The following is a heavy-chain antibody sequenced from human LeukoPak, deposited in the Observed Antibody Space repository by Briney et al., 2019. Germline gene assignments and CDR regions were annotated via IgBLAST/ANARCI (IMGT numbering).Heavy chain of an antibody. J-gene: IGHJ4*02. Sequence: SETLSLTCTVSGGSISSYYWSWVRQPPGKGLEWIGFVYYTGSTNYSPSLKSRVTISVDTSKNQFSLKLRSVTAADTAVYYCARTRYYYNSRSYGAPYYFDYWGQGTLVTVSS. CDR2: VYYTGST. CDR1: GGSISSYY. V-gene: IGHV4-59*01. CDR3: ARTRYYYNSRSYGAPYYFDY. D-gene: IGHD3-10*01.